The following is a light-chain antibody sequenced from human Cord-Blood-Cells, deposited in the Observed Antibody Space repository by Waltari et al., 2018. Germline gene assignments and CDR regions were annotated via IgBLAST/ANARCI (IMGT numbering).Light chain of an antibody. CDR1: QSISSW. V-gene: IGKV1-5*03. J-gene: IGKJ1*01. CDR2: KAS. Sequence: IHMTQSPSSPSASVCERVTITCRASQSISSWLAWYQKKPGKAPKILVYKASSLEGGVPSRFSGSGSGTEFTLTISSLQPDDFATYYCQQYNSYSTFGQGTKVEIK. CDR3: QQYNSYST.